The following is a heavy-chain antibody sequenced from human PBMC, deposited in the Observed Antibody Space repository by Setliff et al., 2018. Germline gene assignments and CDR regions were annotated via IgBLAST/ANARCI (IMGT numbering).Heavy chain of an antibody. CDR2: IWNDGSNK. J-gene: IGHJ6*02. CDR1: GFTFSSYE. Sequence: GGSLRLSCAASGFTFSSYEMNWVRQAPGKGLEWVALIWNDGSNKFYGDSVRGRFTISRDNSKSTLYLQMDSLRAEDAAIYYCARNWVTAQHYYYGMDVWGQGTTVTVSS. D-gene: IGHD2-21*02. CDR3: ARNWVTAQHYYYGMDV. V-gene: IGHV3-33*08.